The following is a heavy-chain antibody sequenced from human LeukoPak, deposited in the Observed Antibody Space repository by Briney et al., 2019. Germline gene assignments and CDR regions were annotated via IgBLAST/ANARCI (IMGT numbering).Heavy chain of an antibody. J-gene: IGHJ4*02. V-gene: IGHV1-2*02. D-gene: IGHD3-10*01. CDR2: INPNSGGT. Sequence: ASVKASCKASGYTFTGYYMHWVRQAPGQGLEWMGWINPNSGGTNYAQKFQGRVTMTRDTSISTAYMELSRLRSDDTAVYYCARSGYGSGSYYQNYFDYWGQGTLVTVSS. CDR1: GYTFTGYY. CDR3: ARSGYGSGSYYQNYFDY.